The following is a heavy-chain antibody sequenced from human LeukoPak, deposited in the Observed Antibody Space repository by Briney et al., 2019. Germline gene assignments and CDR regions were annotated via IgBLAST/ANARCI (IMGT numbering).Heavy chain of an antibody. CDR1: GLTFSSYA. D-gene: IGHD6-19*01. V-gene: IGHV3-30-3*01. Sequence: AGSLRLSCAASGLTFSSYAMHWVRQPPGKGLEWVAVISYDGSNKYYTDSMKGRVTISRENSKNTLYVQMNSLRGENTDVYYCERDLRVAGNYWGQGTLVTVS. CDR3: ERDLRVAGNY. J-gene: IGHJ4*02. CDR2: ISYDGSNK.